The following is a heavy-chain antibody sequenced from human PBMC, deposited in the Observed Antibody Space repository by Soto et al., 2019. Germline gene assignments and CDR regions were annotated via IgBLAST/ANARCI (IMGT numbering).Heavy chain of an antibody. J-gene: IGHJ3*02. CDR3: ARPQPYSSRCLDAFDI. CDR1: GYSFTSYW. Sequence: PGESLKISCKGSGYSFTSYWIGWVRQMPGKGLEWMGIIYPGDSDTRYSPSFQGQVTISADKSISTAYLQWSSLKASDTAMYYCARPQPYSSRCLDAFDIWGQGTMVTVAS. V-gene: IGHV5-51*01. CDR2: IYPGDSDT. D-gene: IGHD6-13*01.